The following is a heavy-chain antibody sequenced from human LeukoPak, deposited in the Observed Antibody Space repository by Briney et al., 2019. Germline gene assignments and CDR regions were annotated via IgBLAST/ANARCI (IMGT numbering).Heavy chain of an antibody. J-gene: IGHJ4*02. D-gene: IGHD6-13*01. Sequence: SETLSLTCTVSGGSISNYYWNWIRQPPGKGLEWIGFISYSGSTDYNPSLKSRVSISVDTSNNQFSLRLTSVTAADTAVYYCARHARTYEQQLVLQSWGQGTLVTVSS. V-gene: IGHV4-59*08. CDR3: ARHARTYEQQLVLQS. CDR2: ISYSGST. CDR1: GGSISNYY.